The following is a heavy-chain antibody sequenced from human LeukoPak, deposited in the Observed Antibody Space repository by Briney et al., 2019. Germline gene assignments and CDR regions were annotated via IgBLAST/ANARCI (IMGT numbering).Heavy chain of an antibody. V-gene: IGHV1-18*01. CDR3: ARLNRGNYYGSGSYGH. J-gene: IGHJ4*02. Sequence: VKFSCNASGFNFTSYGITLVRQATRQGLGWIGWIIAYNSNTNHAQKLQGRVTMTTDTSTSTVYMELRSLRAEDTAVYYCARLNRGNYYGSGSYGHWGQGTLVTVSS. CDR2: IIAYNSNT. D-gene: IGHD3-10*01. CDR1: GFNFTSYG.